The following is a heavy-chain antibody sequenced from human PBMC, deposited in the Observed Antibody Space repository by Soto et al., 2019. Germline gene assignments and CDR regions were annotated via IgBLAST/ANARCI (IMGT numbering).Heavy chain of an antibody. CDR2: IYPGDSDT. J-gene: IGHJ6*02. D-gene: IGHD6-6*01. CDR3: ARQGSSSVYYYYGMDV. CDR1: GYSFTSYW. Sequence: PGESLKISCKGSGYSFTSYWIGWVRQMPGKGLEWMGIIYPGDSDTRYSPSFQGQVTISADKSISTAYLQWSSLKASDTAMYYCARQGSSSVYYYYGMDVWGQGTTVTVS. V-gene: IGHV5-51*01.